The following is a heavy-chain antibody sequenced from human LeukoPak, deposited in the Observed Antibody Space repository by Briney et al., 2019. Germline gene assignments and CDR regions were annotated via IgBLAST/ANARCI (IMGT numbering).Heavy chain of an antibody. V-gene: IGHV4-39*07. Sequence: SETLSLTCTVSGGSISSSSHNWGWIRQTPGKGLEWIGSIYYSGRTYYNPSLKSRVTISVDTSKNQFSLKLSSVTAADTAVYYCARFIAAAGNWFDPWGQGTLVTASS. CDR1: GGSISSSSHN. J-gene: IGHJ5*02. CDR3: ARFIAAAGNWFDP. CDR2: IYYSGRT. D-gene: IGHD6-13*01.